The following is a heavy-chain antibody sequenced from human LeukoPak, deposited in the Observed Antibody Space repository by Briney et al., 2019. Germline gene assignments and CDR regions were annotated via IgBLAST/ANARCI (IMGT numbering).Heavy chain of an antibody. CDR3: SKVYDSSGYYYVIADY. D-gene: IGHD3-22*01. Sequence: GGSLRLSCAASGITFAANAMSWVRQAPGKGLEWVSAISGSGGSTYYADSVKGRFTISRDNSKNTLYLQTNSLRAEDTAVYYCSKVYDSSGYYYVIADYWGQGTLVTVSS. J-gene: IGHJ4*02. CDR2: ISGSGGST. V-gene: IGHV3-23*01. CDR1: GITFAANA.